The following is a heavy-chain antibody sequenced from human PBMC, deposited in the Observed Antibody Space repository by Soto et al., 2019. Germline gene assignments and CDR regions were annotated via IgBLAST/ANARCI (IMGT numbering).Heavy chain of an antibody. CDR3: AHVPGIVVAVQFDH. Sequence: QITLKESGPTLVKPTQTLTLTCTFSGFSLSTSGVGVGWIRQPPGKALEWLALIYWDDDKLYSPSLKSRHPITKDTPKTHVFLTTNNMDHVHTATYYCAHVPGIVVAVQFDHWGQGTLVTVFS. CDR2: IYWDDDK. CDR1: GFSLSTSGVG. J-gene: IGHJ4*02. V-gene: IGHV2-5*02. D-gene: IGHD6-13*01.